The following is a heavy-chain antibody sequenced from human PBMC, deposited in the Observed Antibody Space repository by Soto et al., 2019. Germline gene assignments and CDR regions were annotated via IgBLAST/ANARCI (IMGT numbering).Heavy chain of an antibody. J-gene: IGHJ4*02. CDR1: RFIFSTYG. D-gene: IGHD1-26*01. V-gene: IGHV3-30*18. CDR3: AKGRGSYGGAYDY. CDR2: ISHDGNYI. Sequence: PGGSLRLSCAASRFIFSTYGMHCVRQAPGKGLEWVAAISHDGNYIFYAESVKGRFTISRDNSKNTVYLQMSSLRPEDTAVYYCAKGRGSYGGAYDYWGQGTPVTAPQ.